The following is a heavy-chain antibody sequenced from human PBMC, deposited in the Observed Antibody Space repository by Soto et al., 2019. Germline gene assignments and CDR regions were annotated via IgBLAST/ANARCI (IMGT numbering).Heavy chain of an antibody. D-gene: IGHD6-25*01. J-gene: IGHJ3*02. CDR2: IYRGDAT. CDR1: GFTVSCNY. V-gene: IGHV3-53*01. Sequence: PGGSLRLSCAVSGFTVSCNYMSWVRQAPGEGLEWVSVIYRGDATHYADSVKGRLTISRDNSENTVYLQMNSLRAEDTAVYYCARDRSDSSRADSFDIWGQGTMVTVSS. CDR3: ARDRSDSSRADSFDI.